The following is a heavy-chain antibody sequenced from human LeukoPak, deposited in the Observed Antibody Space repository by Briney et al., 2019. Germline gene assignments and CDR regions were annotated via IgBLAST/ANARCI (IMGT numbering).Heavy chain of an antibody. J-gene: IGHJ4*02. CDR1: GYSFTSYW. D-gene: IGHD4-17*01. CDR3: ARRSVYGDYDPTFDY. CDR2: IYPGDSDT. Sequence: GESLKISCKASGYSFTSYWIGWVRQMPGKGLEWMGIIYPGDSDTRYSPSFQGQVTISADKSISTAYLQWSSLKASDTAMYYCARRSVYGDYDPTFDYWGQGTLVTVSS. V-gene: IGHV5-51*01.